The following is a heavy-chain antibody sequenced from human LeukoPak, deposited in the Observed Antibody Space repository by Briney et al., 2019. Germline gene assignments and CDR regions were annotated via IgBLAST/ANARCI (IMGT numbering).Heavy chain of an antibody. D-gene: IGHD6-13*01. Sequence: SETLSLTCAVYGGSFSGYYWSWIRQPPGKGLEWIGEINHSGSTNYNPSLKSRVTISVDTSKNQFSLKLSSVTAADTAVYYCARSGIAAAAKFDYWGQGTLVTVSS. CDR3: ARSGIAAAAKFDY. J-gene: IGHJ4*02. V-gene: IGHV4-34*01. CDR1: GGSFSGYY. CDR2: INHSGST.